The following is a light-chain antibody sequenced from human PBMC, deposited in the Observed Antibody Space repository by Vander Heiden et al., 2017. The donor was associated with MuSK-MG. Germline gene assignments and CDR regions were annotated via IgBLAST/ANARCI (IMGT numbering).Light chain of an antibody. J-gene: IGKJ1*01. CDR1: QAISHS. Sequence: DIQMTQSPSSLSASVGDRVAITYRASQAISHSLAWYQQTPGKAPKLLVYGASDLESGVPSRFSGSGSGTDYTLSISSLQPEDSATYYCQQYFSTPPWTFGQGTKVEI. V-gene: IGKV1-NL1*01. CDR3: QQYFSTPPWT. CDR2: GAS.